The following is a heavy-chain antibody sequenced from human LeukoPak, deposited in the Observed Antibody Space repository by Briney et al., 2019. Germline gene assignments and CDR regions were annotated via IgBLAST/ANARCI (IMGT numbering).Heavy chain of an antibody. D-gene: IGHD3-10*01. CDR2: IYYSGST. CDR3: ASRKYYYGSGSYYSTYSLGG. V-gene: IGHV4-39*07. J-gene: IGHJ4*02. Sequence: SETLSLTCTVSGGSISSSSYYWGWIRQPPGKGLEWIGSIYYSGSTYYNPSLKSRVTISVDTSKNQFSLKLSSVTAADTAVYYYASRKYYYGSGSYYSTYSLGGWGQGTLVTVSS. CDR1: GGSISSSSYY.